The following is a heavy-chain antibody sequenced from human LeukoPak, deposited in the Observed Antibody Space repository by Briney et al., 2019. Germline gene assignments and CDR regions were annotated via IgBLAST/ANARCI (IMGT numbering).Heavy chain of an antibody. CDR3: ARDRPYCSSTSCLDDY. J-gene: IGHJ4*02. Sequence: ASVKVSCKASGYTFTSYGISWVRQAPGQGLEWMGWISAYNGNTNYAQKLQGRVTMTTDTSTSTAYMELRSLRSDDTAVYYCARDRPYCSSTSCLDDYWGQGTLATVSS. D-gene: IGHD2-2*01. CDR1: GYTFTSYG. V-gene: IGHV1-18*01. CDR2: ISAYNGNT.